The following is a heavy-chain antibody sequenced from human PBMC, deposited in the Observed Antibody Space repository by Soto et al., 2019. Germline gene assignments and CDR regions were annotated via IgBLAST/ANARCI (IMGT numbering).Heavy chain of an antibody. D-gene: IGHD4-17*01. CDR2: ILDDGSDK. V-gene: IGHV3-33*01. J-gene: IGHJ4*02. Sequence: QVQLVESGGGVVQPGRSLRLSCEASGFSFSSYGMHWVRQAPGKGLEWVAVILDDGSDKDYTDAVKGRFTISRDNSKNTLYLEMNSLRAEDTAVYYCARDDDYGDNGLDYWGQGTLVTVSS. CDR3: ARDDDYGDNGLDY. CDR1: GFSFSSYG.